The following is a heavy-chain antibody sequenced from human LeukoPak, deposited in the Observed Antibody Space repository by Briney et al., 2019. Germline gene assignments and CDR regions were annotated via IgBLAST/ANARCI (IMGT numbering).Heavy chain of an antibody. CDR2: IYPGDSDT. CDR1: GYSFTSYW. J-gene: IGHJ3*02. V-gene: IGHV5-51*01. CDR3: ARITYYYDSSGYYYDAFDI. Sequence: GESLKISCKGSGYSFTSYWIGWVRQMPGKGLEWMGIIYPGDSDTRYSPSIQGQVTISADKSISTAYLQWSSLKASDTAMYYCARITYYYDSSGYYYDAFDIWGQGTMVTVSS. D-gene: IGHD3-22*01.